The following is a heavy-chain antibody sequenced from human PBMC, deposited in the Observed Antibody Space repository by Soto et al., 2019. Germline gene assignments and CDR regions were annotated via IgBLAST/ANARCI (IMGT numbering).Heavy chain of an antibody. V-gene: IGHV1-8*01. CDR3: ARGLGSSSWYGWFDP. Sequence: ASVKVSCKASGYTFTSYDINWVRQATGQGLEWMGWMNPNSGNTGYAQKFQGRVTMTRNTSISTAYMELSSLRSEDMAVYYCARGLGSSSWYGWFDPWGQGTLVTVSS. CDR1: GYTFTSYD. J-gene: IGHJ5*02. CDR2: MNPNSGNT. D-gene: IGHD6-13*01.